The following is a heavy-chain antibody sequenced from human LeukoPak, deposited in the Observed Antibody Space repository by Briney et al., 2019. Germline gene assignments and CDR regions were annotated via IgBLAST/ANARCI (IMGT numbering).Heavy chain of an antibody. Sequence: SETLSLTCTVSGGPISSYYWSWIRQPPGKGLEWIGYIYYSGSTNYNPSLKSRVTISVDTSKNQFSLKLSSVTAADTAVYYCARAPDEGYFDYWGQGTLVTVSS. CDR3: ARAPDEGYFDY. CDR2: IYYSGST. V-gene: IGHV4-59*08. J-gene: IGHJ4*02. CDR1: GGPISSYY.